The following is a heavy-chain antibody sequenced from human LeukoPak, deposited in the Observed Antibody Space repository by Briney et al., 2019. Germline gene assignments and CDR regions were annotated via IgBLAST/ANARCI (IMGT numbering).Heavy chain of an antibody. V-gene: IGHV3-30*03. CDR1: GFTFSRNG. D-gene: IGHD5-24*01. CDR2: ISYDGSDT. Sequence: GGSLRLSCAASGFTFSRNGMHWVRQAPGKGLEWVAVISYDGSDTYYADSVKGRFTISRDNSKNTLYLQMNSLRAEDTAVYYRARGLDGDGYSIGDYWGQGTLVTVSS. J-gene: IGHJ4*02. CDR3: ARGLDGDGYSIGDY.